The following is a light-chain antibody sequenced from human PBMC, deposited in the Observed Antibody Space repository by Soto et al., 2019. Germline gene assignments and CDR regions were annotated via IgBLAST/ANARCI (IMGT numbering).Light chain of an antibody. J-gene: IGLJ1*01. CDR3: QTWGTGIQV. Sequence: QPVLTQSPSASASLGASVKLTCTLSSGHSSYTIAWHQQQPQKGPRYLMKVNSDGSHSKGDGIPDRFSGSSSGAERYLTISSLQSEDEADYYCQTWGTGIQVFGARTKVTVL. CDR1: SGHSSYT. CDR2: VNSDGSH. V-gene: IGLV4-69*01.